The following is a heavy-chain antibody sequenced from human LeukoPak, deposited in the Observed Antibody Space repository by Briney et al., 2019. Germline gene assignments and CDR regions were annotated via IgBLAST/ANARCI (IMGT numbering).Heavy chain of an antibody. CDR3: VRVPPGGYYMDV. J-gene: IGHJ6*03. CDR1: GFTFSNYS. D-gene: IGHD3-16*01. Sequence: GGSLRLSCAASGFTFSNYSMNWVRQAPGKGLEWVSYIRSSSSTIYYADSVKGRFTISRDNAKNSLYLQMNSLRAEDTAVYYCVRVPPGGYYMDVWGKGTTVTISS. V-gene: IGHV3-48*01. CDR2: IRSSSSTI.